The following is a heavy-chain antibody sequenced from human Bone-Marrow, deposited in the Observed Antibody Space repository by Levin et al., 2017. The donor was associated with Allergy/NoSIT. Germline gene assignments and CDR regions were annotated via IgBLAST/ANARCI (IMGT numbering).Heavy chain of an antibody. CDR2: ITSDSTDI. V-gene: IGHV3-21*01. CDR1: GFNFRVYT. J-gene: IGHJ5*01. Sequence: GGSLRLSCVTSGFNFRVYTMTWVRQVPGKGLQWVSSITSDSTDIHVADSVKGRFTISREDAQTSVFLQMNKLKVEDTAVYYCARDRGPTGRGLTWGQGTVVTVSS. D-gene: IGHD1-26*01. CDR3: ARDRGPTGRGLT.